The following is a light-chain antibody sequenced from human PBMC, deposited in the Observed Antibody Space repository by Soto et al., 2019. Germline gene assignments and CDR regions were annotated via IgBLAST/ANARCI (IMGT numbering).Light chain of an antibody. CDR1: QTISSW. V-gene: IGKV1-5*03. CDR2: KAS. CDR3: QQSYSTPPWT. Sequence: DIQMTQSPSTLSGSVGDRVTITCRASQTISSWLAWYQQKPGKAPKLLIYKASTLKSGVPSRFSGSGSGTDFTLTISGLQPEDFATYYCQQSYSTPPWTFGQGTKVDIK. J-gene: IGKJ1*01.